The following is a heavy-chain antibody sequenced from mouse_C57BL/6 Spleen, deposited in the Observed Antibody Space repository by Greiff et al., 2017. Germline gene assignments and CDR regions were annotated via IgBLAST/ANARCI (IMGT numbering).Heavy chain of an antibody. CDR2: IYPGDGDT. V-gene: IGHV1-82*01. Sequence: VQLVESGPELVKPGASVKISCKASGYAFSSSWMNWVKQRPGKGLEWIGRIYPGDGDTNYNGKFKGKATLTADKSSSTAYMQLSSLTSEDSAVYFCARSLYYYGSSYGFAYWGQGTLVTVSA. CDR3: ARSLYYYGSSYGFAY. CDR1: GYAFSSSW. D-gene: IGHD1-1*01. J-gene: IGHJ3*01.